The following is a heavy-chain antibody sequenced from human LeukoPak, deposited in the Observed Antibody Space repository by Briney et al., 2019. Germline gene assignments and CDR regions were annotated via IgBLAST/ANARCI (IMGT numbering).Heavy chain of an antibody. D-gene: IGHD6-19*01. CDR2: IYYSGST. J-gene: IGHJ4*02. CDR1: GGSISSYY. Sequence: SETLSLTCTVSGGSISSYYWSWIRQPPGKGLEWIGYIYYSGSTNYNPSLKSRVTISVDTSKNQFSLKLSSVTAADTAVYYCARVDLAEQWLARGYFDYWGQGTLVTVSS. CDR3: ARVDLAEQWLARGYFDY. V-gene: IGHV4-59*12.